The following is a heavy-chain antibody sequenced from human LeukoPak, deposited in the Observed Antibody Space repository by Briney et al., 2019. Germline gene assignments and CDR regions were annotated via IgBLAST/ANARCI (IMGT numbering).Heavy chain of an antibody. J-gene: IGHJ3*02. D-gene: IGHD3-3*01. CDR1: GFTFSSYA. Sequence: GGSLRLSCAASGFTFSSYAMSWVRQAPGKGLESVSAISGSGGSTYYADSVKGRFTISRDNSKNTLYLQMKSLRAEDTAVYYCANREWLFPNDAFDIWGQGTMVTVSS. CDR3: ANREWLFPNDAFDI. CDR2: ISGSGGST. V-gene: IGHV3-23*01.